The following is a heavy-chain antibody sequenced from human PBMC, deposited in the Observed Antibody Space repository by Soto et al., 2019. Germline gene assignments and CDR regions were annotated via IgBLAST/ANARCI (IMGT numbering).Heavy chain of an antibody. CDR3: ARVQSGSYSPFDY. CDR1: GGSISSGGYS. CDR2: IYHSGST. V-gene: IGHV4-30-2*01. Sequence: PSETLSLTCAVSGGSISSGGYSWSWIRQPPGKGLEWIGYIYHSGSTNYNPSLKSRVTISVDKSKNQFSLKLSSVTAADTAVYYCARVQSGSYSPFDYWGQGTLVTVSS. J-gene: IGHJ4*02. D-gene: IGHD1-26*01.